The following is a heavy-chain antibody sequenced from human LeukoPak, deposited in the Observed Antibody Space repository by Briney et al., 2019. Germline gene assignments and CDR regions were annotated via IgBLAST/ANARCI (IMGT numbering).Heavy chain of an antibody. V-gene: IGHV1-46*01. J-gene: IGHJ6*03. Sequence: ASVTVSCKASGYTFTSYYMHWVRQAPGQGLEWMGLINPSGGSTSYAQKFQGRVTMTRDMSTSTVYMELSSLRSEDTAVYYCARDGGTTLSGSYLYYYYMDVWGKGTTVTVSS. CDR2: INPSGGST. CDR1: GYTFTSYY. CDR3: ARDGGTTLSGSYLYYYYMDV. D-gene: IGHD1-26*01.